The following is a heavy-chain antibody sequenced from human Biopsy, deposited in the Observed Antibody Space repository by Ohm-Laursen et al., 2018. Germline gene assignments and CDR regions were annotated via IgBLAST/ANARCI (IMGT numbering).Heavy chain of an antibody. CDR3: ARTPRDSFWSGSYKRGLWFDP. D-gene: IGHD3-3*01. V-gene: IGHV4-59*02. Sequence: SDTLSLTCTVSGGSVSGYYWTWIRQPPGKGLEWIGHVYNGGITNYNPSLKSRVTISKDTSKNQFSLQVNPVTAADTAVYYCARTPRDSFWSGSYKRGLWFDPWGQGTLVIVSS. CDR2: VYNGGIT. J-gene: IGHJ5*02. CDR1: GGSVSGYY.